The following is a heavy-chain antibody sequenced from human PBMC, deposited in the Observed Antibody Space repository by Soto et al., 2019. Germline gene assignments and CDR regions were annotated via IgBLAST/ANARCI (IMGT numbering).Heavy chain of an antibody. Sequence: QVQLQESGPGLVKPSQTLSLTCTVSGGSISSGGYYWSWIRQHPGKGLEWIGYIYYSGSTYYNPSLKSRVTISVDTSKKQFSLKLSSVTAADTVVYYCARGYGSGSYVNWFDPWGQGTLVTVSS. D-gene: IGHD3-10*01. CDR1: GGSISSGGYY. V-gene: IGHV4-31*03. CDR2: IYYSGST. J-gene: IGHJ5*02. CDR3: ARGYGSGSYVNWFDP.